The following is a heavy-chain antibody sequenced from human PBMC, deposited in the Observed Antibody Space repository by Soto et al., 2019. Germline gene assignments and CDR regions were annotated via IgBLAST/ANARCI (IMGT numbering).Heavy chain of an antibody. Sequence: SETLSLTCTVSGDAIYIGGYYWNWIRQHPGKGLEWIGYIYHTGKTYYNPSLESRVTMSVDTSTNQFSLKLASLTAADTAVYYCARGGGSTANWIDPWGQGTLVTVSS. D-gene: IGHD2-15*01. CDR3: ARGGGSTANWIDP. CDR2: IYHTGKT. CDR1: GDAIYIGGYY. J-gene: IGHJ5*02. V-gene: IGHV4-31*03.